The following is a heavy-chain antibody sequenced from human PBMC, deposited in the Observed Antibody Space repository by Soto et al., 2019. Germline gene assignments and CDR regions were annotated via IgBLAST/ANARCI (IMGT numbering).Heavy chain of an antibody. CDR1: GFTFRSYV. CDR3: ARWGTTGGLDV. V-gene: IGHV3-30*19. Sequence: QVQLVESGGGVVQPGASLRLSCVGSGFTFRSYVIHWVRQAPGKGLEWVALTSYDGSNKYYDDSVKGRFTISRDKSRNTVDLHRDSLRLEDTAVYYCARWGTTGGLDVWGQGTLVSVSS. J-gene: IGHJ4*02. CDR2: TSYDGSNK. D-gene: IGHD3-16*01.